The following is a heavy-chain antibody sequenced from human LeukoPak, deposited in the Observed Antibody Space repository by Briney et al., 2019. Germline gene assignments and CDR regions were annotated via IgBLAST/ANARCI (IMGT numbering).Heavy chain of an antibody. D-gene: IGHD1-14*01. J-gene: IGHJ4*02. CDR2: IYHSGST. CDR3: ARGLPLEDHANYFDY. CDR1: GYSISSGYY. V-gene: IGHV4-38-2*02. Sequence: SETLSLTCTVSGYSISSGYYWGWIRQPPGKGLEWIGSIYHSGSTYYNPSLKSRVTISVDTSKNQFSLKLSSVTAADTAVYYCARGLPLEDHANYFDYWGQGTLVTVSS.